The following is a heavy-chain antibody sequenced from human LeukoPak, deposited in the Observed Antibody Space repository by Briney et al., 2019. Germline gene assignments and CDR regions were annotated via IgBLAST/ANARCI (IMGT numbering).Heavy chain of an antibody. J-gene: IGHJ4*02. CDR1: GFTFSSYW. CDR2: INRDGSTT. V-gene: IGHV3-74*03. Sequence: PGGSLRLSCAASGFTFSSYWMHWVRQAPGKGLVWVSRINRDGSTTTYADSVKGRFTVSRDNAKNTLNLQMNSLRAEDTAVYYCGRGGDYYDSSGYFWRPAEIDYWGQGTLDPVSS. CDR3: GRGGDYYDSSGYFWRPAEIDY. D-gene: IGHD3-22*01.